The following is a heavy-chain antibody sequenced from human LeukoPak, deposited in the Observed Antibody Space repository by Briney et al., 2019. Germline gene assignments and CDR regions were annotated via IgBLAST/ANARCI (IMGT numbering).Heavy chain of an antibody. CDR2: IDSSSRNI. CDR1: GFTFIIYS. J-gene: IGHJ6*02. V-gene: IGHV3-21*01. Sequence: GGSLRLSRAASGFTFIIYSMNWVRQAPGKGLEWVSSIDSSSRNINYADSVKGRFTISRDNAKNTLYLQMNSLRAEDTAVYYCARSVGGTDVWGQGTTVTVSS. CDR3: ARSVGGTDV.